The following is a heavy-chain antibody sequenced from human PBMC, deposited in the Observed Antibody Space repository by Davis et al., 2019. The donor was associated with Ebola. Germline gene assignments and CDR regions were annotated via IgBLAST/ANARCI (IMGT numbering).Heavy chain of an antibody. D-gene: IGHD1-1*01. CDR2: ITGGGTTA. J-gene: IGHJ4*02. V-gene: IGHV3-23*01. CDR3: AKIRESSNWNLIDY. Sequence: PGGSLRLSCAASGFTFSNYAMSWFRQAPGKGLEWVSVITGGGTTAYYADSVKGRFTIARDNSKNTLYMQMNSRSAEDTAIYYCAKIRESSNWNLIDYWGQGTLVTVSS. CDR1: GFTFSNYA.